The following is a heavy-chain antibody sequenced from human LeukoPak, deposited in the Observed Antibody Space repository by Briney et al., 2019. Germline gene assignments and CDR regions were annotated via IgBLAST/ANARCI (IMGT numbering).Heavy chain of an antibody. CDR1: GGSISSSSYY. CDR2: IYYSGST. V-gene: IGHV4-39*07. Sequence: SETLSLTCTVSGGSISSSSYYWGWIRQPPGKGLEWIGSIYYSGSTYYNPSLKSRVTISVDTSKNQFSLKLSSVTAADTAVYYCARDLPGTSFFDYWGQGTLVTVSS. CDR3: ARDLPGTSFFDY. D-gene: IGHD2-2*01. J-gene: IGHJ4*02.